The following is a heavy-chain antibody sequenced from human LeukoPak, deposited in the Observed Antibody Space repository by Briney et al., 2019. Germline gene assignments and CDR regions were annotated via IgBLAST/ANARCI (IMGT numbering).Heavy chain of an antibody. J-gene: IGHJ4*02. Sequence: SETLSLTCAVYGGSFSGYYWSWIRQPPGKGLEWIGEINHSGSTNYNPSLKSRVTISVDTSKNQFSLKLSSVTAADTAVYYCARGLAVAGEGYFDYWGQGTLVTVSS. V-gene: IGHV4-34*01. CDR1: GGSFSGYY. D-gene: IGHD6-19*01. CDR3: ARGLAVAGEGYFDY. CDR2: INHSGST.